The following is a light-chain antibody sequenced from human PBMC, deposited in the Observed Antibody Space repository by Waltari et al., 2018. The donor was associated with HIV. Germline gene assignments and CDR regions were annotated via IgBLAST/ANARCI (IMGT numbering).Light chain of an antibody. CDR1: RGSIASNY. CDR2: EDD. J-gene: IGLJ2*01. Sequence: NFMLTQPHSVSESPGKTVTISCTGSRGSIASNYVQSFQQRPGSASIIVIFEDDQRPSGVPDRFSGSIDSSSNSASLTISGLKTEDEADYYCQSFDRNNHVVFGGGTKVTVL. V-gene: IGLV6-57*02. CDR3: QSFDRNNHVV.